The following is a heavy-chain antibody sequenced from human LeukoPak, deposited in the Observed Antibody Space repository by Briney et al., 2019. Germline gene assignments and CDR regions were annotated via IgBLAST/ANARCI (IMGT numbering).Heavy chain of an antibody. CDR2: IYSGDST. CDR3: ARVFWEKDGFIGAFDI. V-gene: IGHV3-66*01. D-gene: IGHD3-3*01. CDR1: GFTVSGNY. Sequence: PGGSLRLSCAASGFTVSGNYMSWVRQAPGKGLEWVSIIYSGDSTYYADSVKGRFTISRDNSKNTLYLQMNSLRAEDTAVYYCARVFWEKDGFIGAFDIWDQGTMVTVSS. J-gene: IGHJ3*02.